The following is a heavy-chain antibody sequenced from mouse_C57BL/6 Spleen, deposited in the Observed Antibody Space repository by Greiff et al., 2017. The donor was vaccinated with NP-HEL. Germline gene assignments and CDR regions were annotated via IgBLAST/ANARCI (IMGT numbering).Heavy chain of an antibody. CDR3: TSSTVAGFAY. CDR1: GYTFTDYE. D-gene: IGHD1-1*01. Sequence: QVQLLQSGAELVRPGASVTLSCTASGYTFTDYEMYWVKQTPVHGLEWIAAIDPETGGTSYNQKFKGQAILTADKSSSTAYMELRSLTSEDSAVYYCTSSTVAGFAYWGQGTLVTVSA. V-gene: IGHV1-15*01. J-gene: IGHJ3*01. CDR2: IDPETGGT.